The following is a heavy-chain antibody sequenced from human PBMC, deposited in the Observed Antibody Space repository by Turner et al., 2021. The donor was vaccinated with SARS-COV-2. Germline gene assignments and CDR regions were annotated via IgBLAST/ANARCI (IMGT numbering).Heavy chain of an antibody. D-gene: IGHD6-19*01. CDR3: ARGYSSGWYQRGAFDI. J-gene: IGHJ3*02. CDR1: GFTVSSNY. CDR2: IYSGGST. Sequence: EVQLVESGGGFIQPGGSLRLSCAASGFTVSSNYMSWVRQVPGKGLEWVSVIYSGGSTDYADSVKGRFTISRDNSKNTLYLQMNSLRAEDTAVYYCARGYSSGWYQRGAFDIWGQGTMVTVSS. V-gene: IGHV3-53*01.